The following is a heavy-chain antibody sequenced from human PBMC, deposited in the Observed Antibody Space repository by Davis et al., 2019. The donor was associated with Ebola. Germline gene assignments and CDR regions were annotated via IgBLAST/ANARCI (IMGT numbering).Heavy chain of an antibody. J-gene: IGHJ6*02. CDR3: ARDSSIAARGYYYYGMDV. CDR1: GGSISSGGYY. CDR2: IYYSGST. Sequence: PSETLSLTCTVSGGSISSGGYYWSWIRQHPGKGLEWIGYIYYSGSTYYNPSLKSRVTISVDTSKNQFSLKLSSVTAADTAVYYCARDSSIAARGYYYYGMDVWGQGTTVTVSS. V-gene: IGHV4-31*03. D-gene: IGHD6-6*01.